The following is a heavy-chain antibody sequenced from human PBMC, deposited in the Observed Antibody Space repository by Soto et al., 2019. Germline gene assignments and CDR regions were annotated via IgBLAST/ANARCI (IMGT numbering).Heavy chain of an antibody. CDR2: INQDGSEQ. J-gene: IGHJ4*02. V-gene: IGHV3-7*01. CDR3: TPAETGRYTSSGNSYGRDY. Sequence: EEHLGESGGGLVQPGGSLRLSCETSGFTFSHCWMSWVRQAPGKGLEWVANINQDGSEQYYVDSVKGRFTVSRDNAKNSLYLEMNTLRADDTAMYYRTPAETGRYTSSGNSYGRDYWGQGTLVTVSS. D-gene: IGHD6-19*01. CDR1: GFTFSHCW.